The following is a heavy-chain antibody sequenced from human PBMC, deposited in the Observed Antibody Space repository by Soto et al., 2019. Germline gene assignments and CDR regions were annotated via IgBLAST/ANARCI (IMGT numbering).Heavy chain of an antibody. Sequence: QVQLVQSGAEEKKPGASVKVSCKASGYTFTSYAMHWVRQAPGQRLEWMGWINAGNGNTKYSQKFQGRVTITRDTSASTAYMELSSVSSEATAVYYCARPSKQWLVYFDYWGQGTLVTASS. CDR3: ARPSKQWLVYFDY. D-gene: IGHD6-19*01. CDR1: GYTFTSYA. CDR2: INAGNGNT. V-gene: IGHV1-3*05. J-gene: IGHJ4*02.